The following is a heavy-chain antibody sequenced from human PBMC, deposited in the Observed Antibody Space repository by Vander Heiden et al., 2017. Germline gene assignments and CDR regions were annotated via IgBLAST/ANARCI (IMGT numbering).Heavy chain of an antibody. V-gene: IGHV3-73*02. CDR2: IRSKANSYAT. CDR1: GFTFSGSA. CDR3: TRKLYGDYGIDY. J-gene: IGHJ4*02. Sequence: EVQLVESGGGLVQPGGSLKLSCAASGFTFSGSAMHWGRQASGKGLEWVGRIRSKANSYATAYAASVKGRFTISRDDSKNTAYLQMNSLKTEDTAVYYCTRKLYGDYGIDYWGQGTLVTVSS. D-gene: IGHD4-17*01.